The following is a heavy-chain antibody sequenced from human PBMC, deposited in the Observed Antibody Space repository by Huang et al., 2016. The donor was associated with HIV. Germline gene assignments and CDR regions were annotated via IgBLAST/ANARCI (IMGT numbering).Heavy chain of an antibody. V-gene: IGHV3-30*18. D-gene: IGHD3-3*01. CDR3: VKDSPGVITIFGGDV. CDR2: ISYEGSEK. J-gene: IGHJ6*02. Sequence: QVQLVESGGGVVQPGRSLRLSCAASGFTFRQYAMHWVRQAPGKGREWVALISYEGSEKYFGDSVKGRFTISRDNSKNMLYLQMNSLRPDDSAMYYCVKDSPGVITIFGGDVWGQGTTVTVSS. CDR1: GFTFRQYA.